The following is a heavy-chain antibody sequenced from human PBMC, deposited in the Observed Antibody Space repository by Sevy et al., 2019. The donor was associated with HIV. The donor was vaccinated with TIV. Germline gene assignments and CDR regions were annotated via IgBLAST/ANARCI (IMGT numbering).Heavy chain of an antibody. J-gene: IGHJ4*02. CDR2: ITGSGGTT. Sequence: GGSLRLSCAASRFTFSTYAMSWVRQAPGKGLEWVSAITGSGGTTYYVDSVRGRFTISRDNSKSTLFLQMNSLTAEDTAVYYCAKEAPGYNYDTSGSFDYWSQGILVTVSS. CDR3: AKEAPGYNYDTSGSFDY. D-gene: IGHD3-22*01. V-gene: IGHV3-23*01. CDR1: RFTFSTYA.